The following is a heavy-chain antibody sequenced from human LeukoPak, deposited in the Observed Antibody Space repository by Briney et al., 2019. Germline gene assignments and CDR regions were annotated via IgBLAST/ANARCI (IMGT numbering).Heavy chain of an antibody. CDR3: ARDPVREMATITYFDY. CDR1: GFTFSSYC. Sequence: PSGTLCLTCAASGFTFSSYCMHWVRQAPGKGLVWVSRINSDGNSTSYADSVKGRFTISRDNSKTTLYLQMNSLRAEDTAVYYCARDPVREMATITYFDYWGQGTLVTVSS. CDR2: INSDGNST. J-gene: IGHJ4*02. V-gene: IGHV3-74*01. D-gene: IGHD5-24*01.